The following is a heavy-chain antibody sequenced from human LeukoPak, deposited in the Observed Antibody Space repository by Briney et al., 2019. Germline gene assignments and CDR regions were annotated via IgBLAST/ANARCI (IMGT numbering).Heavy chain of an antibody. CDR1: GFTFSSYG. CDR3: ARDRDIVVVTETSYYYYGMDV. CDR2: IWYDGSNK. Sequence: GGSLRLSCAASGFTFSSYGMHWVRQAPGKGLEWVAVIWYDGSNKYYADSVKGRFTISRDNSKNTLYLQMNSLRAEDTAVYYCARDRDIVVVTETSYYYYGMDVWGQGTTVTVSS. J-gene: IGHJ6*02. V-gene: IGHV3-33*01. D-gene: IGHD2-21*02.